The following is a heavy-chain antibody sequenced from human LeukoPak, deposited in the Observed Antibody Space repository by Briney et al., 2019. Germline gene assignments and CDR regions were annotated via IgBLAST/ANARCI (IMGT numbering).Heavy chain of an antibody. CDR2: IYHSGST. Sequence: PSQTLSLTCTVSGGSISSGGYYWSWIRQPPGKGLEWIGYIYHSGSTYYNPSLKSRVTISVDTSKNQFSLKLSSVTAADTAVYFCASITMVRGVFDYWGQGTLVTVSS. CDR3: ASITMVRGVFDY. V-gene: IGHV4-30-2*01. CDR1: GGSISSGGYY. D-gene: IGHD3-10*01. J-gene: IGHJ4*02.